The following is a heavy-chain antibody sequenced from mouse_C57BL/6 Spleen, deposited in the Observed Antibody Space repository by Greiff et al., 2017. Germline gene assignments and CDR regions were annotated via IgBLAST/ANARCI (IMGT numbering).Heavy chain of an antibody. Sequence: VQLQQSGPELVQPGASVKISCKASGYAFSSSWMNWVKQRPGKGLEWIGRIYPGDGDTNYNGKFKGKATLTADKSSSTAYMQLSSLTSEDSAVYFCARIKAMDYWGQGTSVTVSS. V-gene: IGHV1-82*01. CDR1: GYAFSSSW. CDR3: ARIKAMDY. CDR2: IYPGDGDT. J-gene: IGHJ4*01.